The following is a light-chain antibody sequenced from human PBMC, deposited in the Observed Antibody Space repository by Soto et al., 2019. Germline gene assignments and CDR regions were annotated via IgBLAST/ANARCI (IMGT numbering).Light chain of an antibody. CDR3: QQHNQWPIT. CDR2: DAS. V-gene: IGKV3-11*01. CDR1: QSVSSY. Sequence: ELVLTQSPATLSLSPGERATLSCRASQSVSSYLEWSQQKPGQAPRLLIYDASNRATGIPDRFSGRGAGTDGTRTINSLQYEDSAVYYCQQHNQWPITFGQGTRLEIK. J-gene: IGKJ5*01.